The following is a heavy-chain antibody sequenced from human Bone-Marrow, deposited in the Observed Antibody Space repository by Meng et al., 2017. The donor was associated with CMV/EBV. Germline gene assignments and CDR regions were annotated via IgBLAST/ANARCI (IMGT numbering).Heavy chain of an antibody. V-gene: IGHV4-61*01. CDR2: IYYSGST. CDR1: GGSVSSGSYY. CDR3: ARHSTNGVCYHCFQH. Sequence: GSLRLSCTVSGGSVSSGSYYWSWIRQPPGKGLEWIGYIYYSGSTNYNPSLKSRVTISVDTSKNQFSLKLSSVTAADTAVYYCARHSTNGVCYHCFQHWGQGTLVTVSS. J-gene: IGHJ1*01. D-gene: IGHD2-8*01.